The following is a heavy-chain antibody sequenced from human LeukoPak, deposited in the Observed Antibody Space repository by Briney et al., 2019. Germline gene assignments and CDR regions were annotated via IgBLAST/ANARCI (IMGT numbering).Heavy chain of an antibody. Sequence: SETLSLTCTVSGGSISSSNYYWGWIRQPPGKGLEWIGSIFYSGSTYYNPSLKSRVTLSVDTSKNQFSLKLSSVTAADTAVYYCARQSGYCSSTSCPPRFYYMDVWGKGTTVTVSS. V-gene: IGHV4-39*01. CDR1: GGSISSSNYY. J-gene: IGHJ6*03. D-gene: IGHD2-2*01. CDR3: ARQSGYCSSTSCPPRFYYMDV. CDR2: IFYSGST.